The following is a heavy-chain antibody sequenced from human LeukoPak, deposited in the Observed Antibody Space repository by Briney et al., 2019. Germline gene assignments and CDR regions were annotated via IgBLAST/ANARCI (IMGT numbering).Heavy chain of an antibody. D-gene: IGHD6-6*01. J-gene: IGHJ4*02. V-gene: IGHV3-30*01. CDR2: ISYDGSNK. CDR3: ARSRSIEARQSG. Sequence: GGSLGLSCAASGFTFSSYAMHWVRQAPGKGLEWMAVISYDGSNKYYADSVKGRFTISRDNSKNTLYLQMNSLRAEDTAVYYCARSRSIEARQSGWGQGTLVTVSS. CDR1: GFTFSSYA.